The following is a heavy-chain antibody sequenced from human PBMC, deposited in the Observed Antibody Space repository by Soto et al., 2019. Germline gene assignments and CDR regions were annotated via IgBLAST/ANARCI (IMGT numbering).Heavy chain of an antibody. Sequence: ESGGGLVKPGGSLRLSCAASGFTFSSYSMNWVRQAPGKGLEWVSSISSSSSYIYYADSVKGRFTISRDNAKNSLYLQMNSLRAEDTAVYYCARDKRAGRNEFYGMDVWGQGTTVTVSS. V-gene: IGHV3-21*01. D-gene: IGHD1-1*01. CDR2: ISSSSSYI. CDR3: ARDKRAGRNEFYGMDV. J-gene: IGHJ6*02. CDR1: GFTFSSYS.